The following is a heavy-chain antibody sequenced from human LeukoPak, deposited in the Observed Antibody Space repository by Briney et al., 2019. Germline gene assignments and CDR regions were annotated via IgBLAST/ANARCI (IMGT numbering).Heavy chain of an antibody. D-gene: IGHD3-22*01. V-gene: IGHV3-15*01. CDR1: GFTLNNAW. Sequence: GGSLRLSCAASGFTLNNAWMSWVRQAPGKGLEWLGRIKRETDGGTIDYAAPVKGRFTISRDDSRNTLYPQMDSLKIGDTAVYYCTTDRYYDNSELQFQHWGQGTLVTVSS. J-gene: IGHJ1*01. CDR2: IKRETDGGTI. CDR3: TTDRYYDNSELQFQH.